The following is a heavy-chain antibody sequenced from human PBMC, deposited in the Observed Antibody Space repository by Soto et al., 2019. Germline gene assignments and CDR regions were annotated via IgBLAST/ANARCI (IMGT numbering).Heavy chain of an antibody. CDR1: GFTFSSYG. V-gene: IGHV3-33*01. CDR2: IYYDGSNK. D-gene: IGHD6-13*01. CDR3: ARSQYSSSWYAFDY. Sequence: QVQLVESGGGVVQPGRSLRLSCAASGFTFSSYGMHWVRQAPGKGLEWVAVIYYDGSNKYYADSVKGRFTVSRDNSKNTLYLQMNSMRAEDTAVVYCARSQYSSSWYAFDYWGQGTLVTVSS. J-gene: IGHJ4*02.